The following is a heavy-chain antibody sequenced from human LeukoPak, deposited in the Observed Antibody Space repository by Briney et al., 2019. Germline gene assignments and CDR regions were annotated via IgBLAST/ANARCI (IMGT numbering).Heavy chain of an antibody. CDR2: INHSGST. CDR3: ARAGRGYSYGYHFGY. CDR1: GGSFSGYY. Sequence: PSETLSLTCAVYGGSFSGYYWSWLRQPPGKGLEWIGEINHSGSTNYNPSLKSRVTISVDTSKNQFSLKLSSVTAADTAVYYCARAGRGYSYGYHFGYWGQGTLVTVSS. V-gene: IGHV4-34*01. J-gene: IGHJ4*02. D-gene: IGHD5-18*01.